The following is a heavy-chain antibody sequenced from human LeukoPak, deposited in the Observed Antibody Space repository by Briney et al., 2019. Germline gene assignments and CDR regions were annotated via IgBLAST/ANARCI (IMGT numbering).Heavy chain of an antibody. Sequence: SGTLSLTCAVYGGSFCGYYWSWIRQPPRKGLEWSGEINHSGSTNYNPSPKSRVTISVYTCKSQCSLKLRSVTAADTAVYYCARGLLRYFRFDPWGQGTLVTVSS. CDR1: GGSFCGYY. V-gene: IGHV4-34*01. J-gene: IGHJ5*02. CDR3: ARGLLRYFRFDP. D-gene: IGHD3-9*01. CDR2: INHSGST.